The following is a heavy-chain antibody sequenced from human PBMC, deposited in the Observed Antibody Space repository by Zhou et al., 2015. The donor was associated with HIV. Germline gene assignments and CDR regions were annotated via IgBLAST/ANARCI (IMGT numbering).Heavy chain of an antibody. CDR1: GGTFSSYA. D-gene: IGHD3-22*01. CDR2: INPSGGST. V-gene: IGHV1-46*01. J-gene: IGHJ6*02. CDR3: AREGGYDSSGSYGMDV. Sequence: QVQLVQSGAEVKKPGSSVKVSCKASGGTFSSYAISWVRQAPGQGLEWMGIINPSGGSTSYAQKFQGRVTMTRDTSTSTVYMELSSLRSEDTAVYYCAREGGYDSSGSYGMDVWGQGTTVTVSS.